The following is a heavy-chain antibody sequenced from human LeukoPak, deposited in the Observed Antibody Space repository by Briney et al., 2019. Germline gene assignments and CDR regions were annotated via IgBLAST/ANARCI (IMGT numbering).Heavy chain of an antibody. J-gene: IGHJ4*02. D-gene: IGHD5-18*01. CDR3: TRRNVDTAVFDY. CDR1: GFTFSGSA. V-gene: IGHV3-73*01. Sequence: PGGSLRLSCAASGFTFSGSAMHWVRQASGKGLEWVGRIRSKANSYATAYAASVKGRFTISRDDSKNTAYLQMNSLKTEDTAVYYCTRRNVDTAVFDYWGQGTLVTVSS. CDR2: IRSKANSYAT.